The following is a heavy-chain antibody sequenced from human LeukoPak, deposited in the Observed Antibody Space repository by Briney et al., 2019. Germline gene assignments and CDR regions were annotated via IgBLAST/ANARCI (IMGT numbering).Heavy chain of an antibody. Sequence: ASVKVSCKASGFTFTSSAMQWVRQARGQRLEWIGWIVVGSGNTNYAQKFQERVTITRDMSTSTAYMELSSLRSEDTAVYYCARSEQLQYYFDYWGQGTLVTVSS. J-gene: IGHJ4*02. CDR2: IVVGSGNT. CDR3: ARSEQLQYYFDY. V-gene: IGHV1-58*02. D-gene: IGHD6-6*01. CDR1: GFTFTSSA.